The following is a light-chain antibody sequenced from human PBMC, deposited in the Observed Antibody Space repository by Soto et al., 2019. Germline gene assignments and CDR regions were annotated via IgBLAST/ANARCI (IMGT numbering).Light chain of an antibody. Sequence: EIVMTQSPATLSVSPGERATLSCRASQSVTSNLAWYQQKPGQPPRRLIYGASTRATGIPARFSGGGSGTEFNLTISSLQSEDFAVYYCQQYNNWPLTFGGGTKVEIK. CDR1: QSVTSN. CDR2: GAS. V-gene: IGKV3-15*01. J-gene: IGKJ4*01. CDR3: QQYNNWPLT.